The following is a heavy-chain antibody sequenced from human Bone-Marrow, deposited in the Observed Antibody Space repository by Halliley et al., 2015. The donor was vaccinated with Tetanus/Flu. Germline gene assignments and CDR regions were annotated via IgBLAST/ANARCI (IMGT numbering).Heavy chain of an antibody. CDR3: ARAHSTGRIIDY. J-gene: IGHJ4*02. Sequence: TLSLTCNVSGGSLNGGTFYWTWIRQFPGKGLEWMGHIYHVESTSRNPSLKSQLTISLDPSKSQFSLKLTSMTAADTAVYYCARAHSTGRIIDYWGQGTLVTVSS. D-gene: IGHD3-22*01. CDR2: IYHVEST. V-gene: IGHV4-31*01. CDR1: GGSLNGGTFY.